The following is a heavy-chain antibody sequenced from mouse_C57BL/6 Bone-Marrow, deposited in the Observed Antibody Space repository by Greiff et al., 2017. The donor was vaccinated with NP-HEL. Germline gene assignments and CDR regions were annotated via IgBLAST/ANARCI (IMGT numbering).Heavy chain of an antibody. CDR3: TFIYYDYDES. V-gene: IGHV14-4*01. CDR1: GFNIKDDY. J-gene: IGHJ2*01. D-gene: IGHD2-4*01. Sequence: EVQLQQSGAELVRPGASVKLSSTASGFNIKDDYMHWVKQRPEQGLEWIGWIDPENGDTEYASKFQGKATITADTSSNTAYLQLSSLTSEDTAVYYCTFIYYDYDESWGQGTTLTVSS. CDR2: IDPENGDT.